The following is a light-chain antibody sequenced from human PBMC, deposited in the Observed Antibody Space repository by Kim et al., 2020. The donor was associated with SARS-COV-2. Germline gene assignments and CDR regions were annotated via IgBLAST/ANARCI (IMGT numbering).Light chain of an antibody. J-gene: IGLJ3*02. CDR1: RNDVRDQG. Sequence: QSATLTWIGNRNDVRDQGAAWLQQHQGHPPKLLFYRNNNRPSGISERLSASRSGNTDSLTITALQPEDEADYYCSAWDSSLSAWVLGGGTQLTVL. V-gene: IGLV10-54*01. CDR3: SAWDSSLSAWV. CDR2: RNN.